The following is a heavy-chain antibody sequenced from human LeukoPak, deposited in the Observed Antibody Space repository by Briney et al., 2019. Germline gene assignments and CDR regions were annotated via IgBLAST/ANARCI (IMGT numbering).Heavy chain of an antibody. D-gene: IGHD2-2*02. Sequence: GGSLRLSCAASGLTFSSYWMHWVRQAPGKGLVWVSRINSDGNSTSYADSVKGRFTISRDNAKNTLYLQMNSLRAEDTAVYYCARALQAIVVVPAAIGYWGQGTLVTVSS. CDR3: ARALQAIVVVPAAIGY. CDR2: INSDGNST. CDR1: GLTFSSYW. J-gene: IGHJ4*02. V-gene: IGHV3-74*01.